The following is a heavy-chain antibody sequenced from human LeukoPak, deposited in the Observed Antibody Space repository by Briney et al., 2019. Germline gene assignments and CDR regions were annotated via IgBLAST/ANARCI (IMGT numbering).Heavy chain of an antibody. CDR2: ISGSGGST. CDR1: GFTFSSYA. D-gene: IGHD3-9*01. CDR3: AKSELRHFDWLPNYFHY. J-gene: IGHJ4*02. Sequence: PGGSLRLSCAASGFTFSSYAVGWVRQAPGRGLEWVSAISGSGGSTYYADSVNGRFTISRDNSKNTLYLQLNSLRAEDTAVYYCAKSELRHFDWLPNYFHYWGQGTLVNVSS. V-gene: IGHV3-23*01.